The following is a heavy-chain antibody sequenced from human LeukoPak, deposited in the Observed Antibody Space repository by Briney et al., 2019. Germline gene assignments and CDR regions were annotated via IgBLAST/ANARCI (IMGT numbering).Heavy chain of an antibody. J-gene: IGHJ5*02. CDR1: GGSISSSSYY. Sequence: PSETLSLTCTVSGGSISSSSYYWGWIRQPPGKGLEWIGSIYYSGSTYYNPSLKSRVTISVDTSKNQFSLKLSSVTAADTAVYYCARQNYYDRVNWFDPWGQGTLVTVSS. CDR3: ARQNYYDRVNWFDP. CDR2: IYYSGST. D-gene: IGHD3-22*01. V-gene: IGHV4-39*07.